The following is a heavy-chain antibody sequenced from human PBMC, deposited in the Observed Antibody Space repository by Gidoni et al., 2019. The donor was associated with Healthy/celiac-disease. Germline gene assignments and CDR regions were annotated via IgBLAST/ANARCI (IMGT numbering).Heavy chain of an antibody. D-gene: IGHD6-6*01. Sequence: QVQLQESGPGLVKPSETLSLTCTVSGGSISRYYWSWIRQPPGKGLEWIGYIYYSGSTNYNPSLKSRVTISVDTSKNQFSLKLSSVTAADTAVYYCARDYSSSSGNYYYYGMDVWGQGTTVTVSS. CDR2: IYYSGST. V-gene: IGHV4-59*01. J-gene: IGHJ6*02. CDR1: GGSISRYY. CDR3: ARDYSSSSGNYYYYGMDV.